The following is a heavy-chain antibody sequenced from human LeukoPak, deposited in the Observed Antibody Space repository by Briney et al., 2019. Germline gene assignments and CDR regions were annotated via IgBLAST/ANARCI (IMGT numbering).Heavy chain of an antibody. CDR3: ARGGVDYYGSGTYYLMYYFDY. CDR1: GFTFDDYA. J-gene: IGHJ4*02. Sequence: GGSLRLSCAASGFTFDDYAMHWVRQAPGKGLEWVSGISWNSGSIGYADSVKGRFTISRDDPHNTLNSLRAEDTAVYFCARGGVDYYGSGTYYLMYYFDYWGQGALVTVSS. CDR2: ISWNSGSI. D-gene: IGHD3-10*01. V-gene: IGHV3-9*01.